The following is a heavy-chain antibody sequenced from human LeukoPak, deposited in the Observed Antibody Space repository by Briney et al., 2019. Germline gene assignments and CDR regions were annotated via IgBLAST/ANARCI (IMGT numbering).Heavy chain of an antibody. J-gene: IGHJ4*02. CDR1: GGTFSSYA. CDR3: ARESSQTAMVFYY. D-gene: IGHD5-18*01. V-gene: IGHV1-69*01. CDR2: IIPIFGTA. Sequence: SVKVSCKDSGGTFSSYAISWVRQAPGQGLEWMGGIIPIFGTANYAQKLQGRVTITADESTSTAYMELSSLRSEDTAVYYCARESSQTAMVFYYWGQGPLVTVSS.